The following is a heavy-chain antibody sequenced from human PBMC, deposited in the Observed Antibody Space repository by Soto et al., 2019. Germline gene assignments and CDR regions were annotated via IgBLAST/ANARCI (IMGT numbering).Heavy chain of an antibody. CDR3: AKAGYSYGYYYYGMDV. CDR2: ISGSGGST. D-gene: IGHD5-18*01. V-gene: IGHV3-23*01. Sequence: LSLTCAASGFTFSSYAMSWVRQAPGKGLEWVSAISGSGGSTYYADSVKGRFTISRDNSKNTLYLQMNSLGAEDTAVYYCAKAGYSYGYYYYGMDVWGQGTTVTVSS. J-gene: IGHJ6*02. CDR1: GFTFSSYA.